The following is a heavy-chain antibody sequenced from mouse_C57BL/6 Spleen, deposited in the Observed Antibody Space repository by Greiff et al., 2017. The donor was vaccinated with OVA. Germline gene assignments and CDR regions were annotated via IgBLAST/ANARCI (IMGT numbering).Heavy chain of an antibody. J-gene: IGHJ2*01. CDR1: GYTFTSYW. V-gene: IGHV1-64*01. CDR2: IHPNSGST. CDR3: ARSNDYDLDY. D-gene: IGHD2-4*01. Sequence: QVQLKQPGAELVKPGASVKLSCKASGYTFTSYWMHWVKQRPGQGLEWIGMIHPNSGSTNYNEKFKSKATLTVDKSSSTAYMQLSSLTSEDSAVYYCARSNDYDLDYWGQGTTLTVSS.